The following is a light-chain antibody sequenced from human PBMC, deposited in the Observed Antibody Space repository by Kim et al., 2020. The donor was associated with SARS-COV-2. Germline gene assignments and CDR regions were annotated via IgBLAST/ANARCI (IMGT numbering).Light chain of an antibody. CDR2: EVS. V-gene: IGLV2-18*02. J-gene: IGLJ2*01. CDR3: SSYTSSSTLI. Sequence: QASPISGPGTSGDVGSYNRVSWYQQPPGTAPQLIIYEVSDRPSGVPHRFSGSKSGNTASLTISWLQTEDEADYYCSSYTSSSTLIFGGGTKVTVL. CDR1: SGDVGSYNR.